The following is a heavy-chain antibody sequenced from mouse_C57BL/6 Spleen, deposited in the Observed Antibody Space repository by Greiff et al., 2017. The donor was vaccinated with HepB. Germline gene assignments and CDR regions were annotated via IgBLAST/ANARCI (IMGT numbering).Heavy chain of an antibody. J-gene: IGHJ2*01. CDR1: GYTFTSYW. D-gene: IGHD2-1*01. CDR2: IDPSDSYT. Sequence: QVQLQQPGAELVKPGASVKLSCKASGYTFTSYWMQWVKQRPGQGLEWIGEIDPSDSYTNYNQKFKGKATLTVDTSSSTAYMQLSSLTSEDSAVYYCARRVYGKYYFDYWGQGTTLTVSS. V-gene: IGHV1-50*01. CDR3: ARRVYGKYYFDY.